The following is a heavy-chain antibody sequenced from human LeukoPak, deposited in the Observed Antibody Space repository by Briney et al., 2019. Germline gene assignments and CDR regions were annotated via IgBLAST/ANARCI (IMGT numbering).Heavy chain of an antibody. J-gene: IGHJ4*02. D-gene: IGHD3-10*01. Sequence: PGRSLRLSCAASGFTFSSYGMHWVRQAPGKGLEWVAVISYDGSNKYYADSVKGRFTISRDNSKNTLYLQMNSLRAEDTAVYYCAKTYYYGSGTSFDYWGQGTLVTVSS. CDR3: AKTYYYGSGTSFDY. CDR2: ISYDGSNK. V-gene: IGHV3-30*18. CDR1: GFTFSSYG.